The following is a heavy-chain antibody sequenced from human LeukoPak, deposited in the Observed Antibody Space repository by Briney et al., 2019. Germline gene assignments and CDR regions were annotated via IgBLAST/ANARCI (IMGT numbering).Heavy chain of an antibody. J-gene: IGHJ4*02. Sequence: ASVKVSCKASGYSFSTYVINWVRQAPGQGLEWMEWISAYNGNTNYAQKFQGRVTMTTDTSTSKVHMELRSLRSDETAVYYCAREGSVWGSYHYFEYWGQGSLVTVSS. V-gene: IGHV1-18*01. CDR1: GYSFSTYV. CDR3: AREGSVWGSYHYFEY. D-gene: IGHD3-16*02. CDR2: ISAYNGNT.